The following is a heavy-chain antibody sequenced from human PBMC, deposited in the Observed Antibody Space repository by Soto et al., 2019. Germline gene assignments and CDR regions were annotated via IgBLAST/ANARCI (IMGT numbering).Heavy chain of an antibody. D-gene: IGHD2-21*01. CDR2: ISGSGGST. CDR3: AKDTLGLCGGDCYSEFDY. J-gene: IGHJ4*02. CDR1: GFTFSSYA. V-gene: IGHV3-23*01. Sequence: TGGSLRLSCAASGFTFSSYAMSWVRQAPGKGLEWVSAISGSGGSTYYADSVKGRFTISRDNSKNTLYLQMNSLRAEDTAVYYCAKDTLGLCGGDCYSEFDYWGQGTLVTVSS.